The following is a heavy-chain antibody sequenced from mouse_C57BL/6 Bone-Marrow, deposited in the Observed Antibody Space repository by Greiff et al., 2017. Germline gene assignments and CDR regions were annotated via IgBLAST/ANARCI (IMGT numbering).Heavy chain of an antibody. V-gene: IGHV8-12*01. CDR2: IYWDDDN. CDR3: ARRVGIYYDYDY. Sequence: QVTLKAPGPGILQSSHTLRLTCPFSGSSLSISGMGVCWIRQPSGNGLEWPAHIYWDDDNRYNPFPKSRLSISKDTSRNQVFLKITNVDTANTATYYCARRVGIYYDYDYWGQGTTLTVAS. CDR1: GSSLSISGMG. D-gene: IGHD2-4*01. J-gene: IGHJ2*01.